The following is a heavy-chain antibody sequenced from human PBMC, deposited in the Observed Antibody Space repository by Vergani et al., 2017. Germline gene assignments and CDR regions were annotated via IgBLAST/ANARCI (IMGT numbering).Heavy chain of an antibody. Sequence: QLQLQESGPGLVKPSGTLSLTCTVSGGSISSSSYYWGWIRQPPGKGLEWIGSIYYSGSTYYNPSLKSRVTISVDTSKNQFSLKLSSVTAADTAVYYCATTSTVVPAATFDYWGQGTLVTVSS. CDR3: ATTSTVVPAATFDY. V-gene: IGHV4-39*01. CDR1: GGSISSSSYY. CDR2: IYYSGST. D-gene: IGHD2-2*01. J-gene: IGHJ4*02.